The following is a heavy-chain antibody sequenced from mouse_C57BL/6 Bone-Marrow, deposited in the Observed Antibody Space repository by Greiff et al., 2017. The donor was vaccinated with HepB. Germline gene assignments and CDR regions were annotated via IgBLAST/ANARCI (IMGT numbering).Heavy chain of an antibody. CDR2: IDPSDSET. Sequence: QVQLQQPGAELVRPGSSVKLSCKASGYTFTSYWMHWVKQRPIQGLEWIGNIDPSDSETHYNQKFKDKATLTVDKSSSTAYMQLSSLTSEDSAVYYCARDGYYPHAMDYWGQGTSVTVSS. CDR1: GYTFTSYW. D-gene: IGHD2-3*01. V-gene: IGHV1-52*01. J-gene: IGHJ4*01. CDR3: ARDGYYPHAMDY.